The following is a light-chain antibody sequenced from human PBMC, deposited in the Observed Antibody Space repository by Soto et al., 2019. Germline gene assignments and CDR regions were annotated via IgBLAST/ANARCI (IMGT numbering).Light chain of an antibody. CDR1: SSNIENNY. J-gene: IGLJ3*02. CDR3: AAWDDSLSGSWV. V-gene: IGLV1-47*02. CDR2: SNN. Sequence: QAVVTQPPSASGTPGQRVTISCSGSSSNIENNYVYWYRQLPGTAPKLLIYSNNRRPSGVPDRFSGSKSGTSASLAISGLRSEDEADYYCAAWDDSLSGSWVFGGGTKLTVL.